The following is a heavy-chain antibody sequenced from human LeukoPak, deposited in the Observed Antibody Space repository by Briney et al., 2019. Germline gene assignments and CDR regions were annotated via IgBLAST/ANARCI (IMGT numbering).Heavy chain of an antibody. CDR1: GYSISSSNW. D-gene: IGHD3-10*01. CDR3: ARSVPGDDAFDI. Sequence: SETLSLTCAVSGYSISSSNWWGWIRQPPGRGLEWIGYIYHTGSTSYNPSLKSRVTISVDRSKNHFSLRLTSVTAADTAVYYCARSVPGDDAFDIWGQGAVATVSS. V-gene: IGHV4-28*01. J-gene: IGHJ3*02. CDR2: IYHTGST.